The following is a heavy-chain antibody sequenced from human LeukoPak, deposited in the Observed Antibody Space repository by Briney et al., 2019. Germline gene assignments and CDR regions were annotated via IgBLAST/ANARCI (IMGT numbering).Heavy chain of an antibody. CDR2: INPNSGGT. D-gene: IGHD4-17*01. V-gene: IGHV1-2*02. Sequence: ASVKVSCKASGYTFTGYYMHWVRQAPGQGLEWMGWINPNSGGTNYAQKFQGRVTMTRDTSISTAYMELSRLSSDDTAVYYCARDYGDYASAFDIWGQGTMVTVSS. CDR1: GYTFTGYY. J-gene: IGHJ3*02. CDR3: ARDYGDYASAFDI.